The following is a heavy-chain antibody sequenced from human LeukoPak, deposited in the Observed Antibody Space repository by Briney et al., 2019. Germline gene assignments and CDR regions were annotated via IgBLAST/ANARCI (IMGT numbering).Heavy chain of an antibody. V-gene: IGHV3-23*01. CDR1: GFTFSNYA. Sequence: GGSLRLSCAASGFTFSNYAMSWVRQAPGKGLEWVSAISGSGGTTYYADSVKGRFTISRDNSKNTLYLQMNSLRAEDTAVYYCAKDVLQLERPLSFDYWGQGTLVTVSS. CDR2: ISGSGGTT. CDR3: AKDVLQLERPLSFDY. D-gene: IGHD1-1*01. J-gene: IGHJ4*02.